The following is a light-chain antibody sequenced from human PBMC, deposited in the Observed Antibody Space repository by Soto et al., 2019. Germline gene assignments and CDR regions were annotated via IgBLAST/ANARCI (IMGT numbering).Light chain of an antibody. J-gene: IGKJ1*01. V-gene: IGKV1-39*01. CDR2: ASS. CDR3: QQSYSSPRT. Sequence: DIEMTQSPSSLSASVGDRVTITCRTRQTINNYLNWYQQKPGEAPKLLIYASSTLHSGVSSRFSGSGSGTDFTLTITSLQPEDFAIYYCQQSYSSPRTFGQGTKVDIK. CDR1: QTINNY.